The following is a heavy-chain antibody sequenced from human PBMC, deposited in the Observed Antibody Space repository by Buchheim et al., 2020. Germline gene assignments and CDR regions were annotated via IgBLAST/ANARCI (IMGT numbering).Heavy chain of an antibody. D-gene: IGHD3/OR15-3a*01. J-gene: IGHJ4*02. CDR2: INASGSRT. V-gene: IGHV3-23*01. CDR1: GFTFSTSA. Sequence: EVQLLESGGGLVQPGGSLRLSCAASGFTFSTSAMTWVRQAPGKGLEWVSTINASGSRTHYADSVKGRFTISRDNSKNTLYLQMSSLRAEDTAVYYCALEFFLDVHYWGQGAL. CDR3: ALEFFLDVHY.